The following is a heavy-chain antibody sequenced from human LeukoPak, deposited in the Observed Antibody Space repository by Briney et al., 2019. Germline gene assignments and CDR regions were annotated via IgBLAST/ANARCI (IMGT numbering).Heavy chain of an antibody. D-gene: IGHD1-26*01. CDR1: GGTFSSYA. V-gene: IGHV1-69*06. CDR2: IIPIFGTA. CDR3: ARKWEHARYWYFDL. J-gene: IGHJ2*01. Sequence: GSSVKVSCKASGGTFSSYAISWVRQAPGQGLEWMGGIIPIFGTANYAQKFQGRVTITADKSTSTAYMELSSLRAEDTAVYYCARKWEHARYWYFDLWGRGTLVTVSS.